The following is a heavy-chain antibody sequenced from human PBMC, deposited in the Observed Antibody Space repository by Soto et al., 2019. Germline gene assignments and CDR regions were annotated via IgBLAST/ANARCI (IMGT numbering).Heavy chain of an antibody. V-gene: IGHV4-39*01. J-gene: IGHJ6*03. Sequence: QLQLQESGPGLVKPSETLSLTCTVSGGSISSSSYYWGWIRQPPGKGLEWIGSIYYSGSTYYNPSLKSRVTMAVETSKNQFSLKLSSVTAADTAVYYCARLAEWDPYYYMDGWGKGTTVTVS. CDR2: IYYSGST. CDR3: ARLAEWDPYYYMDG. D-gene: IGHD1-26*01. CDR1: GGSISSSSYY.